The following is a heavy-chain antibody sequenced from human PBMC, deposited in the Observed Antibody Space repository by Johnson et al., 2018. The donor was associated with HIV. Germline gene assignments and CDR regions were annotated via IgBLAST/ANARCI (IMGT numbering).Heavy chain of an antibody. V-gene: IGHV3-30*03. CDR1: GFTFGRFA. D-gene: IGHD1/OR15-1a*01. CDR2: ISYDGSNQ. J-gene: IGHJ3*02. CDR3: ARGGLGFQNIHDPFDI. Sequence: QVQLVESGGGVVRPGGSLTLSCAASGFTFGRFAMHWVRQAPGKGLDWVALISYDGSNQYYAASVKGRFTISRDNSENTLYLQMNSLRAEDTALYYCARGGLGFQNIHDPFDIWGQGTMVTVSS.